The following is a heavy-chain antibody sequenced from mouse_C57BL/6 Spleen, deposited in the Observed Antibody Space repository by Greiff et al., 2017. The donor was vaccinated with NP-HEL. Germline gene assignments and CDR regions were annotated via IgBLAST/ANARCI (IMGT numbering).Heavy chain of an antibody. V-gene: IGHV5-16*01. J-gene: IGHJ4*01. D-gene: IGHD2-4*01. CDR3: ARGGIYYDYGNAMDY. CDR1: GFTFSDYY. Sequence: EVKLMESEGGLVQPGSSMKLSCTASGFTFSDYYMAWVRQVPEKGLEWVANINYDGSSTYYLDSLKSRFIISRDNAKNILYLQMSSLKSEDTATYYCARGGIYYDYGNAMDYWGQGTSVTVSS. CDR2: INYDGSST.